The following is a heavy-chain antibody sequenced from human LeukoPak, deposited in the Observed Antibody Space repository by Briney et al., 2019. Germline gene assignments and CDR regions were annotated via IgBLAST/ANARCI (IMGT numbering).Heavy chain of an antibody. V-gene: IGHV4-59*08. CDR1: GGSISSHY. D-gene: IGHD5-18*01. CDR3: ARYMVTEYYYGMDV. J-gene: IGHJ6*02. CDR2: IYYSGST. Sequence: SETLSLTCTVSGGSISSHYWSWIRQPPGKGLEWIGYIYYSGSTNYNPSLKSRVTISVDTSKNQFSLKLSSVTAADTAVYYCARYMVTEYYYGMDVWGQGTTVTVSS.